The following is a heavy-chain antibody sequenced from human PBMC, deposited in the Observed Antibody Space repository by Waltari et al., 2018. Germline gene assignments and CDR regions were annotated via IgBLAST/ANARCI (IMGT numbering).Heavy chain of an antibody. Sequence: QVQLVESGGGVVQPGRSLRPACAPSGFTFSSYAMHSVRQAPGKGLEWVAVISYDGSNKYYADSVKGRFTISRDNSKNTLYLQMNSLRAEDTAVYYCAREGYYDSSGYFGCGYWGQGTLVTVSS. D-gene: IGHD3-22*01. V-gene: IGHV3-30*01. CDR2: ISYDGSNK. J-gene: IGHJ4*02. CDR3: AREGYYDSSGYFGCGY. CDR1: GFTFSSYA.